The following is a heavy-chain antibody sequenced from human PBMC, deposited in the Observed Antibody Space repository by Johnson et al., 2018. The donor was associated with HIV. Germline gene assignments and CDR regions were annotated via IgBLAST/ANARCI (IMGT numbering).Heavy chain of an antibody. CDR1: GFTFSSYA. D-gene: IGHD3-22*01. CDR2: ISYDGSNK. V-gene: IGHV3-30*18. CDR3: AKERYYDSSGYVTRPMGAFDI. J-gene: IGHJ3*02. Sequence: QVQLVESGGGVVKPGGSLRLSCAASGFTFSSYAMHWVRQAPGKGLEWVAIISYDGSNKYYADSVQGRFTISRDNSKNTLYLQMNSLRAEDTAVYYCAKERYYDSSGYVTRPMGAFDIWGQGTMVTVSS.